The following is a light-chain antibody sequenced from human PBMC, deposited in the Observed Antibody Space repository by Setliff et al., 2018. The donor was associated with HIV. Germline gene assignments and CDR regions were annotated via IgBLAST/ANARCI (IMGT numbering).Light chain of an antibody. CDR3: SSFTSTSPVI. CDR2: DVN. V-gene: IGLV2-14*03. J-gene: IGLJ2*01. Sequence: QSVLTQPASVSASPGQSITISCTVRSTDIASHKSVSWFQQPPGKAPKLIIFDVNSRPSGVSYRFSGSKSGNTASLDISGLQTEDEGDYYCSSFTSTSPVIFGGGTKVTVL. CDR1: STDIASHKS.